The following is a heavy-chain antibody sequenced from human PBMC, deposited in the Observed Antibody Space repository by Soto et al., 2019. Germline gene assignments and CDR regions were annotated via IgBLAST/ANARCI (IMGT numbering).Heavy chain of an antibody. V-gene: IGHV4-4*02. Sequence: LQESGPRLVEPSGTLSLTCAVSGVSITRSYWWTWVRQPPGKGLEWIGEIYHTGSTNYNRSLKSRVSIAVGDSNHSCSLNSAYVTAAYTVVYFCSRGVVVTTGGRGNCFDVGGQGTTFSVSS. D-gene: IGHD4-17*01. J-gene: IGHJ3*01. CDR3: SRGVVVTTGGRGNCFDV. CDR2: IYHTGST. CDR1: GVSITRSYW.